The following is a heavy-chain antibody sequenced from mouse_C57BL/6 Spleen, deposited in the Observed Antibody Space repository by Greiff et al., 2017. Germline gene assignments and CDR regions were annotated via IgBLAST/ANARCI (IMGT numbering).Heavy chain of an antibody. V-gene: IGHV1-15*01. CDR1: GYTFTDYE. CDR2: IDPETCGT. J-gene: IGHJ3*01. CDR3: TRRGYYDYDGVAY. D-gene: IGHD2-4*01. Sequence: QVQLKQSGAELVRPGASVTLSCKASGYTFTDYEMHWVKQTPVHGLEWIGAIDPETCGTAYNQKFKGKAILTADKSSSTAYMELRSLTSEDSAVYYCTRRGYYDYDGVAYWGQGTLVTVSA.